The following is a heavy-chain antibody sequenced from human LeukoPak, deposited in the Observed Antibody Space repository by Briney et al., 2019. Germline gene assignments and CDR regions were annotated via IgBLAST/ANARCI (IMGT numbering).Heavy chain of an antibody. D-gene: IGHD3-9*01. J-gene: IGHJ4*02. V-gene: IGHV4-39*01. Sequence: SETLSLTCTVSGGSIRSGTYYWGWTRQPPGKGLEWIGSISYSGSTYYNPSLKSRVTISVDTSKNQFSLKLSSVTAADTAVYYCARNSLRYFDWFGWGQGTLVTVSS. CDR1: GGSIRSGTYY. CDR2: ISYSGST. CDR3: ARNSLRYFDWFG.